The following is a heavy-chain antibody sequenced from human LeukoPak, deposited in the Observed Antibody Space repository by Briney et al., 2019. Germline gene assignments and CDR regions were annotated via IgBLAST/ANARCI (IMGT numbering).Heavy chain of an antibody. J-gene: IGHJ6*03. V-gene: IGHV4-34*01. CDR1: GGSFSGYD. Sequence: SETLSLTCAVYGGSFSGYDWSWIRQPPGKGLEWIGEINHSGSTNYNPSLKSRVTISVDTSKNQFSLKLSSVTAADAAVYYCARGLIAVAGTPTSYYYYYYMDVWGKGTTVTVSS. D-gene: IGHD6-19*01. CDR3: ARGLIAVAGTPTSYYYYYYMDV. CDR2: INHSGST.